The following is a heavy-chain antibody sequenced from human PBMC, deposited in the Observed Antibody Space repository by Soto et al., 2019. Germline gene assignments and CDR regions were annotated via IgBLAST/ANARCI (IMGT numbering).Heavy chain of an antibody. CDR1: GFTFSSYA. CDR2: ITASGGST. Sequence: EVQLFESGGGLVQPGGYLRLSCAASGFTFSSYAMSWVRQAPGKGLEWGSAITASGGSTYYADSVKGRLTISRDNSKNTLYLEVYSLRAEDTAIYYCAKRRGDYASVDYWGQGTLVTVSS. J-gene: IGHJ4*02. D-gene: IGHD4-17*01. V-gene: IGHV3-23*01. CDR3: AKRRGDYASVDY.